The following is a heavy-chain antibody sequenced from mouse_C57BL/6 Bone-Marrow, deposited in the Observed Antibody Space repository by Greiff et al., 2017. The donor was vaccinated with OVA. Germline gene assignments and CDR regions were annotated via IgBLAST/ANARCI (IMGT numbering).Heavy chain of an antibody. CDR2: ILPGSGST. J-gene: IGHJ4*01. D-gene: IGHD6-2*01. CDR1: GYTFTGYW. Sequence: QVQLQQSGAELMKPGASVKLSCKATGYTFTGYWIEWVKQRPGHGLEWIGEILPGSGSTNYNEKFKGKATFTADTSSNTAYMQLSSLTTEDSAIYYCARDDSLYAMDYWAQGTSVTVSS. CDR3: ARDDSLYAMDY. V-gene: IGHV1-9*01.